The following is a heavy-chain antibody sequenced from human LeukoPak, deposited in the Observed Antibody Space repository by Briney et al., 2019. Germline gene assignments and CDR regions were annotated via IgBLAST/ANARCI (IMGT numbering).Heavy chain of an antibody. J-gene: IGHJ5*02. V-gene: IGHV4-59*01. Sequence: SETLSLTCTVSGGXISSYYCSWIRQPPGKGLEWIGHIYYTGSTNYNPSLKSRVTISVDTSKNQFSLKLSSVTTADTAMYYCARDRDYYGSGSSCWFDPWGQGTLVTVSS. CDR1: GGXISSYY. CDR3: ARDRDYYGSGSSCWFDP. CDR2: IYYTGST. D-gene: IGHD3-10*01.